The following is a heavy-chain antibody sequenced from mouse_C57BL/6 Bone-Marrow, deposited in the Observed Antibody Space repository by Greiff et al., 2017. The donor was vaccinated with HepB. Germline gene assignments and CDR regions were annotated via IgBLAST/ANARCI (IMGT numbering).Heavy chain of an antibody. J-gene: IGHJ4*01. Sequence: EVKLMESGGGLVKPGGSLKLSCAASGFTFSDYGMHWVRQAPEKGLEWVAYISSGSSTIYYADTVKGRFTISRDNAKNTLFLQMTSLRSEDTAMYYCARHHYYGSRDYARDYWGQGTSVTVSS. CDR1: GFTFSDYG. CDR3: ARHHYYGSRDYARDY. V-gene: IGHV5-17*01. D-gene: IGHD1-1*01. CDR2: ISSGSSTI.